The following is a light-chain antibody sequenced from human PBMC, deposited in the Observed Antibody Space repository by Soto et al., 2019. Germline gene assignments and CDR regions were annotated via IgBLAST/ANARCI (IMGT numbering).Light chain of an antibody. CDR3: QSFDSSNQV. Sequence: NFMLTQPHSVSESPGKTVTISCTRSSGSIASNDVQWYQQRPGSSPTTVIFEDNQRPSGVPDRFSCSIDSSSNSASLTISGLKTDDEADYYCQSFDSSNQVFGGGTKLTVL. V-gene: IGLV6-57*01. J-gene: IGLJ3*02. CDR1: SGSIASND. CDR2: EDN.